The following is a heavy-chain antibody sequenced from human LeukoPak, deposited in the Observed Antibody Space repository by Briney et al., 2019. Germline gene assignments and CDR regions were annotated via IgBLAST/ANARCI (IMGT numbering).Heavy chain of an antibody. Sequence: KPSETLSLTCTVSGGSISSSSYYWGWIRQPPGEGLEWIGSIYYSGSTYYNPSLKSRVTISVDTSKNQFSLKLSSVTAADTAVYYCARGVRYSSSQYFDYWGQGTLVTVSS. CDR2: IYYSGST. CDR1: GGSISSSSYY. V-gene: IGHV4-39*07. D-gene: IGHD6-6*01. CDR3: ARGVRYSSSQYFDY. J-gene: IGHJ4*02.